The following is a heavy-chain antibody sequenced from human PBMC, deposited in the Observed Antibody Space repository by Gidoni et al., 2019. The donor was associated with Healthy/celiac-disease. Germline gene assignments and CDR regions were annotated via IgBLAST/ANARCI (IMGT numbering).Heavy chain of an antibody. V-gene: IGHV1-46*01. D-gene: IGHD3-10*01. CDR2: INPSGGST. Sequence: QVQLVQSGAEVKKPGASVKVSCKASGYTFTSYYMHWVRQAPGQGLEWMGIINPSGGSTSYAQKFQGRVTMTRDTSTSTVYMELSSLRSEDTAVYYCARDRPDGSGRDYYYGMDVWGQGTTVTVSS. CDR3: ARDRPDGSGRDYYYGMDV. J-gene: IGHJ6*02. CDR1: GYTFTSYY.